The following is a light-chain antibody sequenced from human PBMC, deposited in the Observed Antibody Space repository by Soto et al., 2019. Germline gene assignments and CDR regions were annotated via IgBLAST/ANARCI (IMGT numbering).Light chain of an antibody. Sequence: QSALTQPPSVSGAPGQRVTISCSGSSSNIGAGCDVNWYRQLPGTAPKLLIYGNSDRPSGVPDRFSGSKSGTSASLAITGLQAEDEADYFCQSYDRSLRTYVFGTGTKVTVL. CDR2: GNS. CDR3: QSYDRSLRTYV. CDR1: SSNIGAGCD. J-gene: IGLJ1*01. V-gene: IGLV1-40*01.